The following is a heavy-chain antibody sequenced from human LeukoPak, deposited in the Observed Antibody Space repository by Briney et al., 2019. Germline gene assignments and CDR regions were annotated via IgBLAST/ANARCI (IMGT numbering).Heavy chain of an antibody. Sequence: SETLSLTCAVSGGSISSYYWSWIRQPPGKGLEWIGYIYYSGSTNYNPSLKSRVTISVDTSKNQFSLKLSSVTAADTAVYYCARRKDSSGYYYHDAFDIWGQGTMVTVSS. J-gene: IGHJ3*02. V-gene: IGHV4-59*01. CDR3: ARRKDSSGYYYHDAFDI. D-gene: IGHD3-22*01. CDR1: GGSISSYY. CDR2: IYYSGST.